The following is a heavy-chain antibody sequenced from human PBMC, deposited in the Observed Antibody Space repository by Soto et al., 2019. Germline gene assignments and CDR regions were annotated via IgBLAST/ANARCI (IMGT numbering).Heavy chain of an antibody. CDR2: KKYRGST. Sequence: SETLSLTCTVSGGSISSYYWSWIRQPPGKGLEWIGYKKYRGSTNYNPSLKSRVTISVDTSKNQFSLKLSSVTAADTAVYYCARASGYYGSGSYYYFDYWGQGTLVTVSS. CDR3: ARASGYYGSGSYYYFDY. CDR1: GGSISSYY. V-gene: IGHV4-59*01. D-gene: IGHD3-10*01. J-gene: IGHJ4*02.